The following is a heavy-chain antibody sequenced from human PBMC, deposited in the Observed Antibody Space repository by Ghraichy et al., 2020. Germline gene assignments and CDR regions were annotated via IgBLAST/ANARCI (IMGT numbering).Heavy chain of an antibody. CDR3: ARPSNPNYYYYMDV. CDR2: MNPNSGNT. J-gene: IGHJ6*03. D-gene: IGHD4-11*01. CDR1: GYTFTSYD. V-gene: IGHV1-8*01. Sequence: ASVKVSCKASGYTFTSYDINWVRQATGQGLEWMGWMNPNSGNTGYAQKFQGRVTMTRNTSISTAYMELSSLRSEDTAVYYCARPSNPNYYYYMDVWGKGTTVTVSS.